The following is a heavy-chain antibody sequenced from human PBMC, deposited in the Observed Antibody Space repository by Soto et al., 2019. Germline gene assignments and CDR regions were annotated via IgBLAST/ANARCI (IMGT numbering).Heavy chain of an antibody. CDR1: GGTFSSYA. CDR2: IIPIFGTA. D-gene: IGHD3-22*01. V-gene: IGHV1-69*01. CDR3: ASSGNYYDSSVYPDAFDI. Sequence: QVQLVQSGAEVKKPGSSVKVSCKASGGTFSSYAISWVRQAPGQALEWMGGIIPIFGTANYAQKFQGRVTIPAEESTSTAYMELSSLRFEDTAVYYCASSGNYYDSSVYPDAFDIGGQGKRVTFSS. J-gene: IGHJ3*02.